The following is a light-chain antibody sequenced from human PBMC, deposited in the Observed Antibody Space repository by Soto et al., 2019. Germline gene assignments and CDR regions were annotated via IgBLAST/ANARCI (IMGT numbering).Light chain of an antibody. Sequence: EIVLTQSPATLWRSPGEIATLSCGASQIVKNRYVAWYQQKPGLAPRLLIYDASTRATGIPDRFSGSGSGTDFTLTINLLEPEGFAVYYCQHYYDSPGTFGQGTRLETK. CDR2: DAS. J-gene: IGKJ5*01. CDR1: QIVKNRY. V-gene: IGKV3D-20*01. CDR3: QHYYDSPGT.